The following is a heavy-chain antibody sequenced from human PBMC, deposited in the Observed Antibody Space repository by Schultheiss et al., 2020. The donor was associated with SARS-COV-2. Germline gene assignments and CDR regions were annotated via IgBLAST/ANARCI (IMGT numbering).Heavy chain of an antibody. V-gene: IGHV4-30-4*01. CDR1: GGSISSGDYY. CDR3: ARQGVYDFWEGGHWLDP. Sequence: SQTLSLTCTVSGGSISSGDYYWSWIRQPPGKGLEWIGYIYYSGSTYYNPSLKSRVTISVDTSKNQFSLKLSSVTAADTAVYYCARQGVYDFWEGGHWLDPWGQGTLVTVSS. J-gene: IGHJ5*02. CDR2: IYYSGST. D-gene: IGHD3-3*01.